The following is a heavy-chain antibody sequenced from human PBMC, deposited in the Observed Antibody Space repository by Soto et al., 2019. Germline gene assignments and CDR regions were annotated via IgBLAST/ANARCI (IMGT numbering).Heavy chain of an antibody. D-gene: IGHD4-17*01. V-gene: IGHV3-30*18. CDR1: GFTFSSYG. Sequence: QVQLVESGGGVVQPGRSLRLSCAASGFTFSSYGMHWVRQAPGKGLEWVAVISYDGGNKYIADSVKARFTISRDNSKNTLYLQMNSLRAEDTAVYYCAKGDYGDPLYYFDYWGQGTLVTVSS. CDR3: AKGDYGDPLYYFDY. J-gene: IGHJ4*02. CDR2: ISYDGGNK.